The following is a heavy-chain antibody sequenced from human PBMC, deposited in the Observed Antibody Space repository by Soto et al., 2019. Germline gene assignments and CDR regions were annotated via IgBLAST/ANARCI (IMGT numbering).Heavy chain of an antibody. V-gene: IGHV4-59*01. CDR2: IYYSGST. D-gene: IGHD2-15*01. CDR1: GGSISSYY. Sequence: LSLTCTVSGGSISSYYWSWIRQPPGKGLEWIGYIYYSGSTNYNPSLKSRVTISVDTSKNQFSLKLSSVTAADTAVYYCARDLGYCSGGSCYSYNWFDPWGQGTLVTVSS. J-gene: IGHJ5*02. CDR3: ARDLGYCSGGSCYSYNWFDP.